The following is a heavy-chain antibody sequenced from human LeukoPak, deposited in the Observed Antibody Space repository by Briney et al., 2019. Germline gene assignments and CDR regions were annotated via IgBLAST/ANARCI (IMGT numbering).Heavy chain of an antibody. Sequence: GGSLRLSCAVSGFTFSGFWMSWSRQAPGKGLEWVASINSDGSEGYYADVVKGRLTISRDNAKNALYLQMNSLGAEDTAVYSCARGGAATGVDAFDIWGQGTMVTVSS. V-gene: IGHV3-7*01. CDR1: GFTFSGFW. CDR3: ARGGAATGVDAFDI. CDR2: INSDGSEG. D-gene: IGHD2-15*01. J-gene: IGHJ3*02.